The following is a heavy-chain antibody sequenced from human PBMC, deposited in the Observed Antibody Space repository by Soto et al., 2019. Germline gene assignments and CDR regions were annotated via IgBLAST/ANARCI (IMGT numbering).Heavy chain of an antibody. J-gene: IGHJ4*02. Sequence: GGSLRLSCTASGFTFGDYAMSWFRQAPGKGLEWVGFIRSKAYGGTTEYAASVKGRFTISRDDSKSIAYLQMNSLKTEDTAVYYCTSSSYDFWSGYYWEEDAFDYWGQGTLVTVSS. CDR3: TSSSYDFWSGYYWEEDAFDY. CDR1: GFTFGDYA. V-gene: IGHV3-49*03. CDR2: IRSKAYGGTT. D-gene: IGHD3-3*01.